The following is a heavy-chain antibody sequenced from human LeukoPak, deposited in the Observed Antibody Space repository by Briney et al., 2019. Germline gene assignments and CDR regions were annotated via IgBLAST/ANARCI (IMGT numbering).Heavy chain of an antibody. CDR3: ARDRSSSGWYFDYFDY. D-gene: IGHD6-19*01. CDR2: IYSGGST. V-gene: IGHV3-66*01. Sequence: GGSLRLSCAASGFTFSSYAMSWVRQAPGKGLEWVSVIYSGGSTYYADSVKGRFTISRDNSKNTLYLQMNSLRAEDTAVYYCARDRSSSGWYFDYFDYWGQGTLVTVSS. J-gene: IGHJ4*02. CDR1: GFTFSSYA.